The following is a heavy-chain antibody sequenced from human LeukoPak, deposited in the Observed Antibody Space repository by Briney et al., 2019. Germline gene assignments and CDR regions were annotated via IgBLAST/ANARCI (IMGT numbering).Heavy chain of an antibody. J-gene: IGHJ4*02. V-gene: IGHV3-11*01. CDR2: ISSSGSNI. D-gene: IGHD1-26*01. Sequence: GGSLRLSCAASGFTFSDYFMSWIRQAPGKGLEWLSYISSSGSNIHYADSVKGRFTISRDNAKNSLYLRMDSLRAEDTAVYYCAREGSVGATTYGFFDYWGQGILVTVSS. CDR3: AREGSVGATTYGFFDY. CDR1: GFTFSDYF.